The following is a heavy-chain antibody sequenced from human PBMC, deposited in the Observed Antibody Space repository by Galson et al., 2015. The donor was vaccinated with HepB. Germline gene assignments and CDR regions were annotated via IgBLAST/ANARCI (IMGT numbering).Heavy chain of an antibody. V-gene: IGHV1-18*04. CDR1: GYTFTSYG. CDR3: ARDRGHSGSYWEDYFYY. CDR2: ISTRNGNT. D-gene: IGHD1-26*01. Sequence: SVKVSCKASGYTFTSYGISWVRQAPGQGLEWMGWISTRNGNTNYAQRFQDRVTMTTDTSTSAVYMELRTLRSDDTAVYYCARDRGHSGSYWEDYFYYWGQGILVTVSS. J-gene: IGHJ4*02.